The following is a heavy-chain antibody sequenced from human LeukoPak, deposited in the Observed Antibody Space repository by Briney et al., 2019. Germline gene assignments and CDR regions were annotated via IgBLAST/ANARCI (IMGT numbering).Heavy chain of an antibody. D-gene: IGHD6-13*01. V-gene: IGHV1-24*01. CDR2: FDPEDGET. CDR1: GYTLTELS. CDR3: ATAEAYGSHNWIDP. J-gene: IGHJ5*02. Sequence: ASVKVSCKVSGYTLTELSMHWVRQAPGKGLEWMGGFDPEDGETIYAQKFQGRVIMTEDTSTDTAYMKLSSLRSEDTAVYYCATAEAYGSHNWIDPWGQGTLVTVSS.